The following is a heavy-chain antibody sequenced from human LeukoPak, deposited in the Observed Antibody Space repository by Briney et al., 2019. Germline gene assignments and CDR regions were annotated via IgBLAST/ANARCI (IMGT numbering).Heavy chain of an antibody. CDR3: AKDRYSSGWFFDY. J-gene: IGHJ4*02. CDR1: GFTVSSNY. D-gene: IGHD6-19*01. Sequence: GGSLRLSCAASGFTVSSNYMSWVRQAPGKGLEWVSAISGSGGSTYYADSVKGRFTISRDNSKNTLYLQMNSLRAEDTAVYYCAKDRYSSGWFFDYWGQGTLVTVSS. CDR2: ISGSGGST. V-gene: IGHV3-23*01.